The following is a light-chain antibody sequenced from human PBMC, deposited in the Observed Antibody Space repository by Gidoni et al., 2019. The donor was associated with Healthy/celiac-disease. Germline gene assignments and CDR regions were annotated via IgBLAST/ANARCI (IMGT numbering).Light chain of an antibody. Sequence: DIQMTQYPSSLSAPVGDRVTITCRASQGISNYLAWYQQKPGKVPQLLIYAAATLQSGVPSRFSGSGSGTDFTLTISSLQPEDVATYYCQKYNSAPFTFGPXTKVDIK. V-gene: IGKV1-27*01. CDR3: QKYNSAPFT. CDR2: AAA. CDR1: QGISNY. J-gene: IGKJ3*01.